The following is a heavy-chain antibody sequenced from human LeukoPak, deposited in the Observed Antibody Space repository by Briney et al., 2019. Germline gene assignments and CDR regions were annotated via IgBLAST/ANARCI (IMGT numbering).Heavy chain of an antibody. CDR3: ARDVSSGWGNYFDY. J-gene: IGHJ4*02. D-gene: IGHD6-19*01. CDR2: IYSGGST. Sequence: GGSLRLSCAASGLTFSSHWMHWVRQAPGKGLEWVSVIYSGGSTYYADSVKGRFTISRDNSKNTLYLQMNSLRAEDTAVYYCARDVSSGWGNYFDYWGQGTLVTVSS. CDR1: GLTFSSHW. V-gene: IGHV3-53*01.